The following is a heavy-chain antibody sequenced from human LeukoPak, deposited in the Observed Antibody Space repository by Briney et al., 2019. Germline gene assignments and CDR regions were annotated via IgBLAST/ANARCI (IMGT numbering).Heavy chain of an antibody. J-gene: IGHJ5*02. CDR2: INHSGST. CDR3: ARGGVVPAATKYNWFDP. Sequence: SETLSLTCAVYGGSFSGYYWSWIRQPPGKGLEWIGEINHSGSTNYNPSLKSRVTISVDTSKNQFSLKLSSVTAADTAVYYYARGGVVPAATKYNWFDPWGQGTLVTVSS. CDR1: GGSFSGYY. V-gene: IGHV4-34*01. D-gene: IGHD2-2*01.